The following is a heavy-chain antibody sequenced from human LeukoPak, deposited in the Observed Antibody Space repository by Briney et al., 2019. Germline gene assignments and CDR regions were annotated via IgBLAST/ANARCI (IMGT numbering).Heavy chain of an antibody. J-gene: IGHJ4*02. V-gene: IGHV4-59*12. Sequence: SETLSLTCTVSGGSIRSFYWSWIRQPPGKGLEYIGYIYYSGSTNYNPSLKSRVTISVDTSKNQFSLRLSSVTAADTAVYFCARGPSLVAAADYWGQGTLVTVSS. D-gene: IGHD2-2*01. CDR3: ARGPSLVAAADY. CDR2: IYYSGST. CDR1: GGSIRSFY.